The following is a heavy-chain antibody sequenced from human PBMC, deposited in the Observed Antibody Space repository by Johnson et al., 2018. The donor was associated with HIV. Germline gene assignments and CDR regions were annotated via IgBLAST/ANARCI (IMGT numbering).Heavy chain of an antibody. CDR3: ARDFLRGIVGATGAFDI. CDR2: LYSDGRT. CDR1: GFTVSSTY. D-gene: IGHD1-26*01. Sequence: VQLVESGGDLIQPGGSLRLSCAASGFTVSSTYMSWVRQAPGKGLEWLSVLYSDGRTYYADSVKGRFTISRDNSKNTLYLQMNSLRAEDTAVYYCARDFLRGIVGATGAFDIWGQGTMVTVSS. V-gene: IGHV3-53*01. J-gene: IGHJ3*02.